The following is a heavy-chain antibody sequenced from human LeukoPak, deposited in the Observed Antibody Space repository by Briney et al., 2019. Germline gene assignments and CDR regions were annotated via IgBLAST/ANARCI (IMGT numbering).Heavy chain of an antibody. CDR2: IIPIFGTA. D-gene: IGHD6-19*01. CDR1: GGTFSSYA. V-gene: IGHV1-69*06. Sequence: SVKVSCKASGGTFSSYAISWVRQAPGQGLEWMGGIIPIFGTANYAQKFQGRVTITADKSTSTAYMELSSLRSEDTAVYYCARPLAVAGGNWFDPWGQGTLVTVSS. J-gene: IGHJ5*02. CDR3: ARPLAVAGGNWFDP.